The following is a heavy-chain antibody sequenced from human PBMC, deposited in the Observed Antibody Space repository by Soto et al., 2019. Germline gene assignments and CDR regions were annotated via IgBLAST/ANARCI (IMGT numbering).Heavy chain of an antibody. Sequence: QVQLVQSGAEVKKPGSSVKISCKASGGTLSSYTLSWVRQAPGQDLEWMGGIIPLFGTADYAQRFQDRLTITADQSTSTAYMELSSLRSEDMAVYYCAREGFSGSYFPNWGQGTLVTVSS. CDR1: GGTLSSYT. D-gene: IGHD1-26*01. CDR3: AREGFSGSYFPN. J-gene: IGHJ1*01. CDR2: IIPLFGTA. V-gene: IGHV1-69*01.